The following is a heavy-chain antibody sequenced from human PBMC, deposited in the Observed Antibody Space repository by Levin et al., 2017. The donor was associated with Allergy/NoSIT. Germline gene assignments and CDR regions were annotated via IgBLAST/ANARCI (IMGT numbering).Heavy chain of an antibody. CDR2: INHSGST. D-gene: IGHD2-2*01. V-gene: IGHV4-34*01. J-gene: IGHJ4*02. CDR1: GGSFSAYY. Sequence: SETLSLTCAVYGGSFSAYYWSWIRQPPGKGLEWIGEINHSGSTNYNPSLKSRLNITVDTPRNQFSLSLRLVTAADPAVYYCARGGSKNIVVVPAAPFDNWGQGTLVTVSS. CDR3: ARGGSKNIVVVPAAPFDN.